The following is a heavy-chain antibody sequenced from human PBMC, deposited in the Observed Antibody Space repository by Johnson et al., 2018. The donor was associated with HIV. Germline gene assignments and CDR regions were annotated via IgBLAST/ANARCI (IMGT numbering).Heavy chain of an antibody. V-gene: IGHV3-30*04. CDR1: GFTFSSYA. CDR3: ARGCGGDCAHQEAFDI. J-gene: IGHJ3*02. CDR2: ISNDGSNK. Sequence: QVQLVESGGGLVQPGGSLRLSCAASGFTFSSYAMSWVRQAPGQGLEWVAVISNDGSNKYYADSVKGRFTISRDNSNNARFLQMNSLRAEDTAVYFWARGCGGDCAHQEAFDIWGQGTMVTVSS. D-gene: IGHD2-21*02.